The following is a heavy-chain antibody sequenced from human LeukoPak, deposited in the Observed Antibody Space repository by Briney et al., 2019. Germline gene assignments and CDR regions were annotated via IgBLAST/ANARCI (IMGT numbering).Heavy chain of an antibody. J-gene: IGHJ6*03. CDR3: ARESSDYYYYYYMDV. V-gene: IGHV3-33*01. CDR2: IWYDGSNK. CDR1: GFTFSSYG. Sequence: GRSLRLSCAASGFTFSSYGMHWVRQAPGKGLEWVADIWYDGSNKYYADSVKGRFTISRDNSKNTLYLRMNSLRAEDTAVYYCARESSDYYYYYYMDVWGKGTTVTVSS.